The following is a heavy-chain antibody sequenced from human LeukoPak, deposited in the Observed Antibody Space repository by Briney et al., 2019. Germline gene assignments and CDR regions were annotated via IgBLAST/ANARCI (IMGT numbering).Heavy chain of an antibody. D-gene: IGHD3-16*02. J-gene: IGHJ4*02. V-gene: IGHV3-30*02. CDR3: AKDGGIIVPSYFDF. Sequence: PGGSLRLSCAASGSTFSSYGLHWVRQAPGKGLEWVAFIRYDGSNKYDADSVKGRFTISRDNSKNTLYLQMNSLRAEDTAVYYCAKDGGIIVPSYFDFWGQGTLVTVSS. CDR1: GSTFSSYG. CDR2: IRYDGSNK.